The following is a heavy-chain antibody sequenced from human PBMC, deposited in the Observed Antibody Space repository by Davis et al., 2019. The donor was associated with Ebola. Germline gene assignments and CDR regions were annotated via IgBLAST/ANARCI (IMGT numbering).Heavy chain of an antibody. Sequence: GESLKISCAASGFSFSTYAMSWVRQAPGEGLEWVALVTGDGSATSHADSVKGRFTISRDNSKNTLYLQMSSLRVDDTAVYYCATTQWLREFDNWGQGTLVTVSS. CDR3: ATTQWLREFDN. CDR1: GFSFSTYA. J-gene: IGHJ4*02. CDR2: VTGDGSAT. D-gene: IGHD6-19*01. V-gene: IGHV3-23*01.